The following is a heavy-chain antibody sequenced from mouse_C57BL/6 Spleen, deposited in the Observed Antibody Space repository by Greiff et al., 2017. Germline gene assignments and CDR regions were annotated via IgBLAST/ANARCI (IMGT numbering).Heavy chain of an antibody. D-gene: IGHD2-1*01. Sequence: DVKLQESGPGLVKPSQSLSLTCSVTGYSITSGYYWYWIRQFPGNKLEWMGYISYDGSNNYNPSLRNRISITRDTSKNQFFLKLNSVTTEDTATYYCAREMGYGNFAYWGQGTLVTVSA. J-gene: IGHJ3*01. CDR3: AREMGYGNFAY. CDR2: ISYDGSN. V-gene: IGHV3-6*01. CDR1: GYSITSGYY.